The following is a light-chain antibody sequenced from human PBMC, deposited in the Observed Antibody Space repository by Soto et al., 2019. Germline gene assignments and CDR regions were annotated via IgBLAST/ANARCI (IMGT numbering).Light chain of an antibody. CDR3: QQYDNLPLT. J-gene: IGKJ4*01. V-gene: IGKV1-33*01. Sequence: DVQVTQSPSTLSASVGDRVTITCRASQSISSWLAWYQQKPGKAPKLLIYDASDLGTGVPSRFSGSGSGTDFTFTINSLQPEDIATYYCQQYDNLPLTFAGGTKVDIK. CDR1: QSISSW. CDR2: DAS.